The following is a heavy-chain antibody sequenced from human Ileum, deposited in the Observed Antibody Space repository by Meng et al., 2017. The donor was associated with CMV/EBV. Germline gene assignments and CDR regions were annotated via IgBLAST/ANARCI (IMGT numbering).Heavy chain of an antibody. D-gene: IGHD6-13*01. V-gene: IGHV3-49*04. CDR1: GFTFSNAW. Sequence: GESLKISCAASGFTFSNAWMSWVRQAPGKGLEWVGFIRSKAYGGTTEYAASVKGRFTISRDDSKSIAYLQMNSLKTEDTAVYYCTRDRIRVIAAAGGIFDYWGQGTLVTVSS. J-gene: IGHJ4*02. CDR3: TRDRIRVIAAAGGIFDY. CDR2: IRSKAYGGTT.